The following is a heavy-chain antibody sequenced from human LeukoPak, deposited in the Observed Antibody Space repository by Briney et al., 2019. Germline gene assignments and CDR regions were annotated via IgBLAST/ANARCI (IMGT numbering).Heavy chain of an antibody. CDR3: ARGTGGTHYFDY. CDR2: ISSSGSTM. Sequence: GGSLRLSCAASGFTFSSYAMSWVRQAPGKGLEWVSAISSSGSTMYYADSVKGRFTISRDNAKNSLYLQMNSLRGEDTAVYYCARGTGGTHYFDYWGQGTLVTVSS. V-gene: IGHV3-48*03. J-gene: IGHJ4*02. D-gene: IGHD1-26*01. CDR1: GFTFSSYA.